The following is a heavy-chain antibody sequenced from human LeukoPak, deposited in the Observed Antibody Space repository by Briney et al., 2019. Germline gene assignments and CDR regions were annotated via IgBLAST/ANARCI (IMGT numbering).Heavy chain of an antibody. Sequence: ASVKVSCKASGYTFTSYGISWVRQAPGQGIEWMGWISAYNGNTNYAQKLQGRVTMTTDTSTSTAYMELRSLRSDDTAVYYCARRAYYGDYGRGYFDYWGQGTLVTVSS. J-gene: IGHJ4*02. CDR3: ARRAYYGDYGRGYFDY. D-gene: IGHD4-17*01. CDR1: GYTFTSYG. V-gene: IGHV1-18*04. CDR2: ISAYNGNT.